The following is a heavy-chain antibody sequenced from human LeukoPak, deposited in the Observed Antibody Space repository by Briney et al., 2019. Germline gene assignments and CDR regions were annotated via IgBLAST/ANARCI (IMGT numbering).Heavy chain of an antibody. Sequence: SETLSLTCTVSGGSISSSSYYWGWIRQPPGKGLEWIGSIYYSGSTYYNPSLKSRVTISVDTSKNQFSLKLSSVTATDTAVYYCARWDYYDSSGYYRRRFDPWGQGTLVTVSS. V-gene: IGHV4-39*01. J-gene: IGHJ5*02. CDR2: IYYSGST. CDR3: ARWDYYDSSGYYRRRFDP. CDR1: GGSISSSSYY. D-gene: IGHD3-22*01.